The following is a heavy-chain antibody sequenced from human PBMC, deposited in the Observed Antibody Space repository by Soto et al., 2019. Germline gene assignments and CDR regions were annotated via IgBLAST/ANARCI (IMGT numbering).Heavy chain of an antibody. CDR1: GFTFSSYA. D-gene: IGHD6-19*01. CDR3: AKGLGSSGSLLNNWFDP. CDR2: ISGSGGST. J-gene: IGHJ5*02. V-gene: IGHV3-23*01. Sequence: EVQLLESGGGLVQPGGSLRLSCEASGFTFSSYAMSWVRQAPGKGLEWVSAISGSGGSTYYADSVKGRFTISRDNSKNTLYLHINSLRAEDTAVYYFAKGLGSSGSLLNNWFDPWGQGTLVTVSS.